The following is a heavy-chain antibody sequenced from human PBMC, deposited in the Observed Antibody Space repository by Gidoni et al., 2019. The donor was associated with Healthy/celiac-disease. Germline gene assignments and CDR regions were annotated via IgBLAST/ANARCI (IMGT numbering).Heavy chain of an antibody. D-gene: IGHD2-15*01. CDR1: GGSISSYY. CDR3: ARDGGYCSGGSCATEYYGMDV. CDR2: IYYSGST. V-gene: IGHV4-59*01. J-gene: IGHJ6*02. Sequence: QVQLQESGPGLVKPSETLALTCTVSGGSISSYYWSWLRQPPGKGLEWFGSIYYSGSTNYNPSLKSRVTISVDTSKNQFSLKLSSVTAADTAVYYCARDGGYCSGGSCATEYYGMDVWGQGTTVTVSS.